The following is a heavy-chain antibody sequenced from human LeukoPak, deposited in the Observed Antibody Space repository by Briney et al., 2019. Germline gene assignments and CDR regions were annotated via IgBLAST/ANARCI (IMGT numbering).Heavy chain of an antibody. CDR1: GFTLSGYW. CDR2: IKQDGSEK. Sequence: GGSLRLSCAASGFTLSGYWMTWVRQAPGKGLGWVANIKQDGSEKYYVDSVRGRFTISRDNTENSLYLQMNSLRAEDTAVYYCARMSSSSWYVCDYWGQGTLVPVSS. CDR3: ARMSSSSWYVCDY. V-gene: IGHV3-7*01. J-gene: IGHJ4*02. D-gene: IGHD6-13*01.